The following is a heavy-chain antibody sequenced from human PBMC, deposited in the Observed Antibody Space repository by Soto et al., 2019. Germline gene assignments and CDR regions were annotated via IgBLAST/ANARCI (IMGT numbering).Heavy chain of an antibody. V-gene: IGHV1-2*04. Sequence: GASVKVSCKASGYTFTGYYMRWVRQAPGQGLEWMGWINANSGGTNYAQKLQGWVTMTTDTSTSTAYMELRSLRSDDTAVYYCARSKLGFGEFFSSRFYYGMDVWGQGTTVTVSS. J-gene: IGHJ6*02. CDR1: GYTFTGYY. D-gene: IGHD3-10*01. CDR3: ARSKLGFGEFFSSRFYYGMDV. CDR2: INANSGGT.